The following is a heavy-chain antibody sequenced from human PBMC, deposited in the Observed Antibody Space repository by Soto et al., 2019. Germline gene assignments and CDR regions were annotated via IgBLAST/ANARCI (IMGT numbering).Heavy chain of an antibody. CDR1: GGSISSYY. CDR2: IYYSGST. J-gene: IGHJ4*02. CDR3: ARQLGPRDPFGY. Sequence: SETLSLTCTVSGGSISSYYWSWIRQPPGKGLEWIGYIYYSGSTNYNPSLKSRVTISVDTSKNQFSLKLSSVTAADTAVYYCARQLGPRDPFGYWGQGTLVTVSS. V-gene: IGHV4-59*08.